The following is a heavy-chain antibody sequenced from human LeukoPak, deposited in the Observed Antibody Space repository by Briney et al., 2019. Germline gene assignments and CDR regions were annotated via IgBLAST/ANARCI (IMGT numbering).Heavy chain of an antibody. D-gene: IGHD5-18*01. CDR3: ARARGYSYAENFDY. J-gene: IGHJ4*02. V-gene: IGHV4-59*01. CDR1: GGSISSYY. Sequence: SETLSLTCTVSGGSISSYYWSWIRQPPGKGLEWIGYIYYSGSTNYNPSLKSRVTISVDTSKNQFSLKLSSVAAADTAVYYCARARGYSYAENFDYWGQGTLVTVSS. CDR2: IYYSGST.